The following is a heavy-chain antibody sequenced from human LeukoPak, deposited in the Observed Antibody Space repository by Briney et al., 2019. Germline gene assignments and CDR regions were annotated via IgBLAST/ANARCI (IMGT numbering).Heavy chain of an antibody. CDR1: GGSISSYY. CDR3: ARDSSSGLVNY. CDR2: IYYSGST. V-gene: IGHV4-59*01. J-gene: IGHJ4*02. Sequence: SETLSLTCTVSGGSISSYYWSWIRQPPGKGLEWIGYIYYSGSTNYNPFLESRVTISVDTSKNQCSLKLSSVTAADTAVYDCARDSSSGLVNYWGQGTLVTVSS. D-gene: IGHD1-26*01.